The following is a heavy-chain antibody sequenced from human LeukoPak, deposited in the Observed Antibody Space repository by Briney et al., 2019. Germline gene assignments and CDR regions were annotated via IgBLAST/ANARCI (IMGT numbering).Heavy chain of an antibody. CDR2: INHSGST. V-gene: IGHV4-34*01. J-gene: IGHJ3*02. CDR1: GGSFSGYY. CDR3: ASSGWSEDAFDI. Sequence: PSEILSLTCAVYGGSFSGYYWSWIRQPPGKGLEWIGEINHSGSTNYNPSLKSRVTISVDTSKNQFSLKLSSVTAADTAVYYCASSGWSEDAFDIWGQGTMVTVSS. D-gene: IGHD6-19*01.